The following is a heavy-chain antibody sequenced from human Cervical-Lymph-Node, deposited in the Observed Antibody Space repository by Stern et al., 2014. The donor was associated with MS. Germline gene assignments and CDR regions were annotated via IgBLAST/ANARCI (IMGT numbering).Heavy chain of an antibody. D-gene: IGHD1-26*01. CDR1: GFSLSNTKMG. Sequence: QITLKESGPVLVKPTETLTLTCTVSGFSLSNTKMGVTWIRQPPGRALEWLAHIFSNDGKSYSTSLKSRLTISKDTSTSQVVLTLTNMDPVDTATYYCARINVGATSYSPFDYWGQGTPVTVSS. CDR2: IFSNDGK. V-gene: IGHV2-26*01. CDR3: ARINVGATSYSPFDY. J-gene: IGHJ4*02.